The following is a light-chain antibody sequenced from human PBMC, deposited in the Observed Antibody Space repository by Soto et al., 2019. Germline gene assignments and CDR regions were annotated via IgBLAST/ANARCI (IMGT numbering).Light chain of an antibody. J-gene: IGKJ5*01. V-gene: IGKV1-9*01. CDR1: QGINNY. CDR3: QHLINYPIT. CDR2: AAS. Sequence: DIPLTQSPSFLSASVGDIVTISCRASQGINNYLAWYQQKPGKAPKLLIYAASTLQSGVPSRFSGSRSGTECTLTISSLQPEDVATYYCQHLINYPITFGQGTRLEIK.